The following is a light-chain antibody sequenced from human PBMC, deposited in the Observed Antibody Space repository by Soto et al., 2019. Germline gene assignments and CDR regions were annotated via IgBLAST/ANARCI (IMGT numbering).Light chain of an antibody. J-gene: IGKJ2*01. CDR2: GAS. CDR1: QSLHSGY. CDR3: QHYGSSPYT. V-gene: IGKV3-20*01. Sequence: EIVLTQSPGTLSLSPGERVTLSCRASQSLHSGYLAWYQQRPGQAPRLLIYGASSRATGIPDRFSGSGSGTDFTLTISRLEPEDFAVYFCQHYGSSPYTVGQGTKLYIK.